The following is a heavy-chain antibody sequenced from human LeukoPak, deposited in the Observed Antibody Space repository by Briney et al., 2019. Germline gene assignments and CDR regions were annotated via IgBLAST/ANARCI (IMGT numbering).Heavy chain of an antibody. CDR3: ARHSAHSSTNDAFDI. CDR2: ISYIGST. Sequence: SETLSLTCTVSGGSVSSYYWTWIRQPPGKGLEWIGYISYIGSTNYSPSLKSRVTISVDTSKNQLSLKLSSVTAADTAVYYCARHSAHSSTNDAFDIWGQGTMVTVSP. V-gene: IGHV4-59*02. CDR1: GGSVSSYY. D-gene: IGHD6-13*01. J-gene: IGHJ3*02.